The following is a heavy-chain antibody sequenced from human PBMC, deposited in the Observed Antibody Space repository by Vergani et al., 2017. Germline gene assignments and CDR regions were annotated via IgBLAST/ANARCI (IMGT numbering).Heavy chain of an antibody. CDR1: GGSITYGAFY. CDR3: ARCFRDEGMIYGGTVENWFDP. CDR2: IYYSENK. Sequence: QLQLQESGPGLVKPSETLSLTCTVSGGSITYGAFYCGWIRQSPGKGLEWIGSIYYSENKFYNPSLESRVTLSIDTTKNQFSLKLKSVTAADTAVYYCARCFRDEGMIYGGTVENWFDPWGQGTLVTVSS. D-gene: IGHD3-22*01. V-gene: IGHV4-39*01. J-gene: IGHJ5*02.